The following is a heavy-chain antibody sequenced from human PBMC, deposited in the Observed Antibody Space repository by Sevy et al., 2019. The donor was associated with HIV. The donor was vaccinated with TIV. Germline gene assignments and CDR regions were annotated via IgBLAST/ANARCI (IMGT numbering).Heavy chain of an antibody. Sequence: GGSLRLSCAASGITFSNYAMIWVRQAPGKGLEWVSAISGSGGTIYYADSVKGRFTISRDNSKKTLYLQMSTLRAEDTALYYCARGLKYYFDSSGYSGDAFDIWGQGTLVTVSS. D-gene: IGHD3-22*01. CDR3: ARGLKYYFDSSGYSGDAFDI. V-gene: IGHV3-23*01. J-gene: IGHJ3*02. CDR1: GITFSNYA. CDR2: ISGSGGTI.